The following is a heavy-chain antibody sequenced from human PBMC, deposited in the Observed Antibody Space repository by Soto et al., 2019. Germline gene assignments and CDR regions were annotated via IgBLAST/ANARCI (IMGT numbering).Heavy chain of an antibody. CDR2: ISYHGST. CDR1: GYSINSGYF. Sequence: SETLSLTCDVSGYSINSGYFLGWVRQPPGKGLEWIGSISYHGSTHYNPSLESRVTILRDTPKNQFSLSLSFVTAADTAVYYCARLEHSGFPESLQWGQGTLVTVSS. V-gene: IGHV4-38-2*01. CDR3: ARLEHSGFPESLQ. D-gene: IGHD5-12*01. J-gene: IGHJ1*01.